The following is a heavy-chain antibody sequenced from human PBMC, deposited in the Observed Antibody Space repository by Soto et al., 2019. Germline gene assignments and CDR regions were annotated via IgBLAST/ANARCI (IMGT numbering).Heavy chain of an antibody. CDR2: IYYSGST. Sequence: SETLSLTCTVSGGSISSYYWSWIRQPPGKGLEWIGYIYYSGSTNYNPSLKSRVTISVDTSKNQFSLKLSSVTAADTAVYYCARGGYDSRGFDPWGQGTLVTVSS. CDR3: ARGGYDSRGFDP. D-gene: IGHD5-12*01. V-gene: IGHV4-59*01. CDR1: GGSISSYY. J-gene: IGHJ5*02.